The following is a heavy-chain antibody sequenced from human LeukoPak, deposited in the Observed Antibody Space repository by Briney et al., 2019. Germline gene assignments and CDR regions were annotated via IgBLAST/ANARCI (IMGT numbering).Heavy chain of an antibody. Sequence: GGSLRLSCAASGFTFSSYAMSWVRQAPGKGLEWVSAISGSGGSTYYADSVKGRFTISRDNSKNTLYLQMNSLRAEDTAVYYCAKRPARGTKDPGIAAADPYYFDYWGQGTLVTVSS. J-gene: IGHJ4*02. V-gene: IGHV3-23*01. CDR1: GFTFSSYA. D-gene: IGHD6-13*01. CDR3: AKRPARGTKDPGIAAADPYYFDY. CDR2: ISGSGGST.